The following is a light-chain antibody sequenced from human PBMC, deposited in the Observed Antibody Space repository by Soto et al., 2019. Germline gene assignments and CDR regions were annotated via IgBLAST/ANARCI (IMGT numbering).Light chain of an antibody. CDR1: QSISGW. V-gene: IGKV1-5*01. CDR2: DAS. CDR3: QQYSRHSPGT. Sequence: DIQMTQSPSTLSASVGDRVTITCRASQSISGWLAWYQQKPGKAPKLLIYDASSLESGVPSRFSGSGSGTDFTLTISSLQPDDFATYYCQQYSRHSPGTFGQGTKVDIK. J-gene: IGKJ1*01.